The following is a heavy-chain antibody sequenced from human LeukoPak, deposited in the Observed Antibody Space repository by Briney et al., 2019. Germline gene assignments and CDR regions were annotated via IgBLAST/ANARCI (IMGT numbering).Heavy chain of an antibody. CDR1: GFTFHDYA. CDR2: IRWNSGGI. J-gene: IGHJ4*02. V-gene: IGHV3-9*01. CDR3: ANGDDSSGYYYSWTY. D-gene: IGHD3-22*01. Sequence: GGSLRLSCAASGFTFHDYAMHWVRQAPGKGPEWVSGIRWNSGGIAYADSVKGRFTISRDNAKNSLYLQMNSLRAEDTALYYCANGDDSSGYYYSWTYWGQGTLVTVSS.